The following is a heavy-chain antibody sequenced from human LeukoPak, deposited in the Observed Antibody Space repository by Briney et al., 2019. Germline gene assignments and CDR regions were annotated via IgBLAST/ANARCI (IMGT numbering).Heavy chain of an antibody. J-gene: IGHJ3*01. Sequence: SETLSLTCTVSGGSISGASYFWGWIRQPPGKGLEWIVTIYDGGSTYYNESLGSRVTMSGDTSRNQFSLRLSSVNAADTAVYYCAKAGVRYSNSRGLYAFDFWGPGTMVTVSS. V-gene: IGHV4-39*01. CDR3: AKAGVRYSNSRGLYAFDF. D-gene: IGHD3-22*01. CDR2: IYDGGST. CDR1: GGSISGASYF.